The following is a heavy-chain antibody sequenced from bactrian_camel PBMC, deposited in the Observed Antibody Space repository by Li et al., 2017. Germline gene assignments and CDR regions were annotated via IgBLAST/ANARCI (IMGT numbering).Heavy chain of an antibody. J-gene: IGHJ6*01. V-gene: IGHV3S31*01. CDR2: LLSDGTIT. D-gene: IGHD1*01. CDR3: AADDICPSNWQFRRGGP. CDR1: GFTFSTYA. Sequence: VESGGGLVQPGGSLRLSCAASGFTFSTYAMNWVRQAPGKEREKVSDLLSDGTITYVDSVKGRFTISQDNANAKTTLYLQMNNLKPDDTAMYYCAADDICPSNWQFRRGGPWGRGTQVTVS.